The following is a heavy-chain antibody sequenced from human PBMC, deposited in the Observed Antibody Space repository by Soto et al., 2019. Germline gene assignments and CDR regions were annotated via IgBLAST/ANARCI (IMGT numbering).Heavy chain of an antibody. CDR1: GGSISSGDYY. Sequence: NPSETLSLTCTVSGGSISSGDYYWSWIRQPPGKGLEWIGYIYYSGSTYYNPSLKSRVTISVDTSKNQFSLKLSSVTAADTAVYYCARGYSRRAAQHDYWGQGTRITVSS. CDR3: ARGYSRRAAQHDY. D-gene: IGHD5-12*01. V-gene: IGHV4-30-4*01. J-gene: IGHJ4*02. CDR2: IYYSGST.